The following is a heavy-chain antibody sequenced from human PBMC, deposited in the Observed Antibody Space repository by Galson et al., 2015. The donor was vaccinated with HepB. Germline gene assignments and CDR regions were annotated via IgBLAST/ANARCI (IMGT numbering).Heavy chain of an antibody. CDR3: ARASSGDSVDFHY. D-gene: IGHD2-21*02. Sequence: SVKVSCKASADTFNGAHYIHWVRQAPGQGLEWMGRIDPARGGTNYAEKFQGRVTMTRDTSISTGYMELSSLRSDDTAIYFCARASSGDSVDFHYWGQGTLVPVSS. J-gene: IGHJ4*02. CDR1: ADTFNGAHY. V-gene: IGHV1-2*06. CDR2: IDPARGGT.